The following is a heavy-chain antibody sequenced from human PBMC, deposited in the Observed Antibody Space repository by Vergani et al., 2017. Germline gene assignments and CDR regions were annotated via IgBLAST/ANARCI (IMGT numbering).Heavy chain of an antibody. CDR2: IYYSGST. D-gene: IGHD3-22*01. CDR1: GGSLSSSSYY. V-gene: IGHV4-39*01. J-gene: IGHJ2*01. Sequence: QLQLQESGPGLVKPSETLSLTCTVSGGSLSSSSYYWGWIRQPPGKGLEWIGSIYYSGSTYYNPSLKSRVTISVDTSKNQFSLKLRSVTAADTAVYYCARHEDYYDSSGYYHRKQNWYFDLWGRGTLVTVSS. CDR3: ARHEDYYDSSGYYHRKQNWYFDL.